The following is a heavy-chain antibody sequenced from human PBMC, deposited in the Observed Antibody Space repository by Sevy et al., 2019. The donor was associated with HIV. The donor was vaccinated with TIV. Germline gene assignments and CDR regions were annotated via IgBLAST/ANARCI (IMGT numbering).Heavy chain of an antibody. CDR3: ARDLEFYDYGDYGPTFMPDY. Sequence: GGSVRLSCAASGFTFSTYGMHCVRQAPGKGLEWVSVIWFDGSNTYYADSVKCRFTISRDIAKNTLHLQMNSLRAEDTAVYYCARDLEFYDYGDYGPTFMPDYWGQGTLVTVSS. J-gene: IGHJ4*02. D-gene: IGHD4-17*01. CDR2: IWFDGSNT. V-gene: IGHV3-33*01. CDR1: GFTFSTYG.